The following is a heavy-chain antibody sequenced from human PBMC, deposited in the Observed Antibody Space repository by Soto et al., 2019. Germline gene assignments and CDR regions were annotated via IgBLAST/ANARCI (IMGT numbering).Heavy chain of an antibody. D-gene: IGHD6-6*01. V-gene: IGHV3-48*03. Sequence: PGGSLRLSCAASGFTFSSYEMNWVRQAPGEGLEWVSYISSSGSTIYYADSVKGRFTISRDNAKNSLYLQMNSLRAEDTAVYYCARWAYSSSSYYYYYGMDVWGQGTTVTVSS. CDR3: ARWAYSSSSYYYYYGMDV. CDR2: ISSSGSTI. CDR1: GFTFSSYE. J-gene: IGHJ6*02.